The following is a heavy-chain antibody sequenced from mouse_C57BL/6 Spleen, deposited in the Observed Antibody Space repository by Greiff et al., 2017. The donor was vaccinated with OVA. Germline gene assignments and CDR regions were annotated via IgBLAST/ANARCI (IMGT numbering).Heavy chain of an antibody. J-gene: IGHJ1*03. CDR1: GYTFTDYY. D-gene: IGHD1-1*01. V-gene: IGHV1-76*01. CDR2: IYPGSGNT. CDR3: ARGGGTTVVNWYFDV. Sequence: VKLVESGAELVRPGASVKLSCKASGYTFTDYYINWVKQRPGQGLEWIARIYPGSGNTYYNEKFKGKATLTAEKSSSTAYMQLSSLTSEDSAVYFCARGGGTTVVNWYFDVWGTGTTVTVSS.